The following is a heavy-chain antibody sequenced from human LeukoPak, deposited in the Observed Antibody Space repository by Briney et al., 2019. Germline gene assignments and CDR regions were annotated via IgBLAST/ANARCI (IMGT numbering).Heavy chain of an antibody. J-gene: IGHJ3*02. D-gene: IGHD3-10*01. V-gene: IGHV3-74*01. CDR1: GFTFSSYW. Sequence: GGSLRLSCAASGFTFSSYWMHWVRQAPGKGLVWVSRINSDGSRTTYADSVKGRFTISRDNSKNTLYLQMNSLRAEDTAVYYCAKEHYYGSGRRDDAFDIWGQGTMVTVSS. CDR2: INSDGSRT. CDR3: AKEHYYGSGRRDDAFDI.